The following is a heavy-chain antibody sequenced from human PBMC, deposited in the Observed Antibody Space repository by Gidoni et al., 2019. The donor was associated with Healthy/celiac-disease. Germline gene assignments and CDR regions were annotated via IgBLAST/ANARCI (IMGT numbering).Heavy chain of an antibody. CDR1: GFTFSSYA. D-gene: IGHD3-22*01. V-gene: IGHV3-23*01. Sequence: EVQLLESGGGLVQPGGSLRLSCAASGFTFSSYAMSWVRQAPGKGLEWVSAISGSGGSTYYADSVKGRFTISRDNSKNTLYLQMNSLRAEDTAVYYCAKSPAAPSPAMISYYYYMDVWGKGTTVTVSS. CDR2: ISGSGGST. J-gene: IGHJ6*03. CDR3: AKSPAAPSPAMISYYYYMDV.